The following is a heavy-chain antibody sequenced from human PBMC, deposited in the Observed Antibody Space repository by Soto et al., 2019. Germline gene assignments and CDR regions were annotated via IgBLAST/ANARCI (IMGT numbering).Heavy chain of an antibody. CDR2: IGTAGDT. CDR1: GFTFSGFD. V-gene: IGHV3-13*01. J-gene: IGHJ4*02. Sequence: PGGSLRLSCEASGFTFSGFDMHWVRQPTGKGLEWVSSIGTAGDTYYADSVKGRFTISRDNSKNTLYLQINSLRVEDTAVYYCAKRRGEGFFDNWGQGTLVTVSS. CDR3: AKRRGEGFFDN. D-gene: IGHD3-16*01.